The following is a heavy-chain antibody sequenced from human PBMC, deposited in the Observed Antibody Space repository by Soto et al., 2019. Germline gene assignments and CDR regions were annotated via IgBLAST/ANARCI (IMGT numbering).Heavy chain of an antibody. Sequence: QVQLVQSGAEVKKPGSSVKVSCKASGGTFSSYTISWVRQAPGQGLEWMGRIIPILGIANYAQKFQGRVTITADKSTSTAYMELSSLRSEDTAVYYCARVAPTSYYYYGMDVWGQGTTVTVSS. CDR2: IIPILGIA. J-gene: IGHJ6*02. V-gene: IGHV1-69*02. CDR1: GGTFSSYT. CDR3: ARVAPTSYYYYGMDV.